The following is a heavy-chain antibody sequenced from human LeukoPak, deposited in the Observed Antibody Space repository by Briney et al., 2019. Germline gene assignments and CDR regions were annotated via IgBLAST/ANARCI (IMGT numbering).Heavy chain of an antibody. V-gene: IGHV4-34*01. J-gene: IGHJ5*02. Sequence: SETLSLTCAVYGGSFSGYYWSWIRQPPGKGLEWIGEINHSGSTNYNPSLKSRVTISVDTSKNQFSLKPSSVTAADTAVYYCARALVDTAISWGQGTLVTVSS. D-gene: IGHD5-18*01. CDR3: ARALVDTAIS. CDR1: GGSFSGYY. CDR2: INHSGST.